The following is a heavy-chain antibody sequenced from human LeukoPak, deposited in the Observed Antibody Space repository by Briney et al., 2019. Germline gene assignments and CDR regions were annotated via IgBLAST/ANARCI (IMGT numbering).Heavy chain of an antibody. D-gene: IGHD2-21*02. CDR2: INWNGGSI. CDR3: ARGNAYCGGDCYFVD. Sequence: GGSLRLSCAASGFKFDDYGMSWVREVPGKGLEWVSGINWNGGSIGYTDSVKGRFTISRDNAKNSLYLQMNSLRAEDTAFYYCARGNAYCGGDCYFVDWGQGTLVTVSS. J-gene: IGHJ4*02. CDR1: GFKFDDYG. V-gene: IGHV3-20*04.